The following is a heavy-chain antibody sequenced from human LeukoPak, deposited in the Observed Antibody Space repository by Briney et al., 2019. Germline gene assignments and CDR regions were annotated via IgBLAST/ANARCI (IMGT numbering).Heavy chain of an antibody. CDR2: ISSSSSYI. CDR3: AREGARDYVLEGMDV. J-gene: IGHJ6*02. V-gene: IGHV3-21*01. Sequence: GGSLRLSCAASGFTFSSYGMHWVRQAPGKGLEWVSSISSSSSYIYYADSVKGRFTISRDNAKNSLYLQMNSLRAEDTAVYYCAREGARDYVLEGMDVWGQGTTVTVSS. CDR1: GFTFSSYG. D-gene: IGHD2-21*01.